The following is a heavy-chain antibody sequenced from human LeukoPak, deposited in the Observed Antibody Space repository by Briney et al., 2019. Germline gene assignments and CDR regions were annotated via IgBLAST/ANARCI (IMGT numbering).Heavy chain of an antibody. D-gene: IGHD3-22*01. CDR1: GYSISSGYY. J-gene: IGHJ4*02. CDR3: ALTLWLSLQPVFDY. Sequence: SETLSLTRAVSGYSISSGYYWGWIRQPPGKGLEWIGSVYHSGSTYSNPSLRSRVTISVDTSKNQFSLKLSSVTAADTAVYYCALTLWLSLQPVFDYWGQGILVTVSS. CDR2: VYHSGST. V-gene: IGHV4-38-2*01.